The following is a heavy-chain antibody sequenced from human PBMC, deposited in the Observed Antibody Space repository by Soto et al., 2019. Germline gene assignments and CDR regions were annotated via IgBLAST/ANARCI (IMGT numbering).Heavy chain of an antibody. J-gene: IGHJ4*02. CDR3: ARSPGGWLYYFDY. V-gene: IGHV1-3*01. D-gene: IGHD6-19*01. CDR1: GYTFTSYA. Sequence: ASVKVSFKASGYTFTSYAMHWVRQAPGQRLEWMGWIDAGNGNTKYSQKFQGRVTITRDTSASTAYMELSSLRSEDTAVYYCARSPGGWLYYFDYWGQGTLVTVSS. CDR2: IDAGNGNT.